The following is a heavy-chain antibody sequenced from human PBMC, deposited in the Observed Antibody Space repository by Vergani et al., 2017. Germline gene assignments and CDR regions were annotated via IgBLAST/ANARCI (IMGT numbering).Heavy chain of an antibody. J-gene: IGHJ2*01. CDR3: ARGRRGRHFDL. Sequence: QVQLQQWGAGLLKPSETLSLTCAVYGGSFSGYYWSWIRQPPGKGLEWIGEINHSGSTNYNPSLKSRVTISVDTSKNQFSLKLSSVTAADTAVYYCARGRRGRHFDLWGRGTLVTVSA. D-gene: IGHD6-25*01. CDR1: GGSFSGYY. CDR2: INHSGST. V-gene: IGHV4-34*01.